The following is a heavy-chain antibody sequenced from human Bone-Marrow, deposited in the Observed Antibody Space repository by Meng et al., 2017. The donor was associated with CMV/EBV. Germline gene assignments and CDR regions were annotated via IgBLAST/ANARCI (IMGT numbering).Heavy chain of an antibody. CDR2: IWKDGSDK. J-gene: IGHJ2*01. CDR3: AKDSYGSGYWNFDL. V-gene: IGHV3-33*06. Sequence: SGFSFSRYGIRWVRQAPGTWLEWVGVIWKDGSDKNYADSVQGRFTISRDNSKTTLFLQMNSLRAEDTAVYFCAKDSYGSGYWNFDLWGRGTLVTVSS. CDR1: GFSFSRYG. D-gene: IGHD3-10*01.